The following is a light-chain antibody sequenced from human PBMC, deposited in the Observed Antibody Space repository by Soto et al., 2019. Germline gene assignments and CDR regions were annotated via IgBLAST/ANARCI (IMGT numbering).Light chain of an antibody. J-gene: IGLJ2*01. CDR2: DVS. CDR1: SSDIGGHNF. V-gene: IGLV2-11*01. Sequence: QSALTQPRSVSGSPGQSVTISCTETSSDIGGHNFVSWYQQHPGKAPKFMIYDVSQRPSGVPDRFSGSKSGNTASLTISGLQAEDEADYYCCSHAGTYTAVLFGGGTKLTVL. CDR3: CSHAGTYTAVL.